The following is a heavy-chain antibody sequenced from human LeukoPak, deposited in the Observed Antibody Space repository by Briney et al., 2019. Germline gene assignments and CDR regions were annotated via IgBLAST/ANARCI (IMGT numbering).Heavy chain of an antibody. Sequence: PGGSLRLSCAASGFTFSSYAMSWVRQAPGKGLDWVSTLSGSGGSTYYADSVKGRFTISRDNSKNTLYLQTNSLRAEDTAVYYCAKDLYSGSGSYYGMDVWGQGTTVTVSS. V-gene: IGHV3-23*01. CDR2: LSGSGGST. J-gene: IGHJ6*02. CDR3: AKDLYSGSGSYYGMDV. D-gene: IGHD3-10*01. CDR1: GFTFSSYA.